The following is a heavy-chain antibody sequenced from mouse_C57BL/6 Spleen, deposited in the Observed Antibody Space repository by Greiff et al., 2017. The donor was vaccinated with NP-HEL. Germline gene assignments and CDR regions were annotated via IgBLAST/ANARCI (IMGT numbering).Heavy chain of an antibody. J-gene: IGHJ2*01. V-gene: IGHV1-18*01. CDR1: GYTFTDYN. D-gene: IGHD2-5*01. Sequence: EVKLMESGPELVKPGASVKIPCKASGYTFTDYNMDWVKQSHGKSLEWIGDINPNNGGTIYNQKFKGKATLTVDKSSSTAYMELRSLTSEDTAVYYCARRFYYSNLYYFDYWGQGTTLTVSS. CDR2: INPNNGGT. CDR3: ARRFYYSNLYYFDY.